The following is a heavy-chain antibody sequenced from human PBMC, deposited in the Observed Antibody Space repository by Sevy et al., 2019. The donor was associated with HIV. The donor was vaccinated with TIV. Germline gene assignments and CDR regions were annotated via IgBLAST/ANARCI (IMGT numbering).Heavy chain of an antibody. CDR2: ISGSGGST. V-gene: IGHV3-23*01. CDR3: AKGYYYDSSGYYQNDAFDI. CDR1: GFTFSSYA. D-gene: IGHD3-22*01. Sequence: GGSLRLSCAASGFTFSSYAMSWVRQPPGKGLEWVSAISGSGGSTYYADSVKGRFTISRDNSKNTLYLQMNSLRAEDTAVYYCAKGYYYDSSGYYQNDAFDIWGQGTMVTVSS. J-gene: IGHJ3*02.